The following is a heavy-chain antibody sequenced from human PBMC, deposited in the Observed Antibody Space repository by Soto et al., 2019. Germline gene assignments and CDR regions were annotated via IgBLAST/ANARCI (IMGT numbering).Heavy chain of an antibody. J-gene: IGHJ6*02. CDR3: ARVGGGLASLGYYGMDV. D-gene: IGHD3-10*01. Sequence: ASLRVACKASGYTFMGYYIHWVRQAPGQGLEWMGWINPNSGGTNYAQRFQGWVTMTRDRSISTAYMELSRLKSDDTAVYYCARVGGGLASLGYYGMDVWPQGTTVTVS. CDR2: INPNSGGT. CDR1: GYTFMGYY. V-gene: IGHV1-2*04.